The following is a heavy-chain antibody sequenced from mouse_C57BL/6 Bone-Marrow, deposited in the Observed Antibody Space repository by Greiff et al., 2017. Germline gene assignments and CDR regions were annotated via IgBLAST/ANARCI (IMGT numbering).Heavy chain of an antibody. Sequence: EVMLVESGGGLVQPGGSLKLSCAASGFTFSDYGMAWVRQAPRKGPEWVAFISNLAYSIYYADTVTGRFTISREKAKNTLYLEMSSLRSEDTAMYYCARLWLRRWAMDYWGQGTSVTVSS. D-gene: IGHD2-2*01. CDR1: GFTFSDYG. CDR2: ISNLAYSI. J-gene: IGHJ4*01. V-gene: IGHV5-15*01. CDR3: ARLWLRRWAMDY.